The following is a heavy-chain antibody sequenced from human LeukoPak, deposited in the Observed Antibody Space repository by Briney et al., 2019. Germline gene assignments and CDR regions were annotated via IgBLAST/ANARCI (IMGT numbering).Heavy chain of an antibody. V-gene: IGHV5-51*01. J-gene: IGHJ4*02. D-gene: IGHD2-2*01. CDR1: GFRFANYW. Sequence: GESLKISCKSSGFRFANYWIAWVRQMPGKGLEWMGIIDPDDSDTRYSPSFQGQVTISADKSINTAYLQWSRLKASDTAMYYCARQGCSSTSCFDNWGQGTLVTVSS. CDR3: ARQGCSSTSCFDN. CDR2: IDPDDSDT.